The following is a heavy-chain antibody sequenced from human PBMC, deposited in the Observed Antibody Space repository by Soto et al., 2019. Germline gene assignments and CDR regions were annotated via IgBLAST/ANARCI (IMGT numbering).Heavy chain of an antibody. CDR2: INSDGSST. Sequence: EVQLVESGGGVVQPGGSLRLSCADSGFTFIRYWIHWGRQAPGKGLVWFSRINSDGSSTTYADSVKGRFTASRDNAKNRLYLQMNSLRAEDTDVYYCEREEIFGVVNDALDILGQGTMVTVSS. CDR1: GFTFIRYW. D-gene: IGHD3-3*01. J-gene: IGHJ3*02. CDR3: EREEIFGVVNDALDI. V-gene: IGHV3-74*03.